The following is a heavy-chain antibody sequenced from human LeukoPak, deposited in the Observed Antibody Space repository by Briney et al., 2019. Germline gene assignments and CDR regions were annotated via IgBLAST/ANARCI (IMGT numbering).Heavy chain of an antibody. Sequence: ESLKISSKAPGYSFSSDWIAWVRQMPGKGQEWKGIIFPIDSETTYSPSFQGQVTISADKSISTAYLQWSSLKASDTAMYYCTRGCSGGSCSRDAMDVWGQGTMVTVSS. CDR3: TRGCSGGSCSRDAMDV. CDR1: GYSFSSDW. J-gene: IGHJ6*02. V-gene: IGHV5-51*01. D-gene: IGHD2-15*01. CDR2: IFPIDSET.